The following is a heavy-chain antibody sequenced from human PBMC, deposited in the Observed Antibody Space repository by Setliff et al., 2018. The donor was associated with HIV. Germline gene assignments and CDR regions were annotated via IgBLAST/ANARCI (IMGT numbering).Heavy chain of an antibody. V-gene: IGHV6-1*01. CDR1: GDSVSSNNAA. D-gene: IGHD6-19*01. CDR3: ARGSYGSVLL. J-gene: IGHJ4*02. Sequence: SQTLSLTCVISGDSVSSNNAAWNWIRQSPLRGLEWLGRTYFRSKWYFDYAVSVKSRIIINPDTSKNQFSLHLNSATPEDTAVYYCARGSYGSVLLWGQGTLVTVS. CDR2: TYFRSKWYF.